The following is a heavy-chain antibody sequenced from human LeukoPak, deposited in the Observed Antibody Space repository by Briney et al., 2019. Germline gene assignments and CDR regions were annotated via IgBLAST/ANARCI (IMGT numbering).Heavy chain of an antibody. CDR3: AKDRGGGSQLGDAYDV. V-gene: IGHV3-9*01. CDR2: ISYSSETI. CDR1: GFNFDEHA. Sequence: PGGSLRLSCAASGFNFDEHAMHWVRQAPGKGLEWVSGISYSSETIGYVDFVKGRFTVSRDNRKNSLYLQMNSLRPEDTALYYCAKDRGGGSQLGDAYDVWGQGTMVTVSS. D-gene: IGHD4-23*01. J-gene: IGHJ3*01.